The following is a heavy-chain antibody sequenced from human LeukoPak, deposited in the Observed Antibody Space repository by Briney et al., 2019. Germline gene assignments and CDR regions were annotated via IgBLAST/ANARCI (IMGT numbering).Heavy chain of an antibody. J-gene: IGHJ6*02. CDR2: IYSGGST. CDR3: ARFQVTTYYYYGMDV. V-gene: IGHV3-66*01. D-gene: IGHD4-17*01. CDR1: GFTVSSNY. Sequence: PGGSLRLSCAASGFTVSSNYMSWVRQAPGKELEWVSVIYSGGSTYYADSVKGRFTISRDNSKNTLYLQMNSLRAEDTAVYYCARFQVTTYYYYGMDVWGQGTTVTVSS.